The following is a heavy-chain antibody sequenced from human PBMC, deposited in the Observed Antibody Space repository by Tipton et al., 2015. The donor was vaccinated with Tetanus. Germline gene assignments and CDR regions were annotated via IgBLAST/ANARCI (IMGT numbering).Heavy chain of an antibody. CDR3: ARDIEEVRATKSFAS. CDR1: GGSISSYY. V-gene: IGHV4-59*01. CDR2: IHSSGST. D-gene: IGHD1-26*01. Sequence: TLSLTCTVSGGSISSYYWSWIRQPPGKGPEWIGQIHSSGSTNYIPSLKSRVTISLDTSKNQFSLRLTSVTAAGTAVYYCARDIEEVRATKSFASWGQGTLVTVSS. J-gene: IGHJ4*02.